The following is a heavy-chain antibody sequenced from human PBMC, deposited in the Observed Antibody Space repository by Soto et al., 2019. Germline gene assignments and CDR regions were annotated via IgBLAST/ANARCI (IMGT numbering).Heavy chain of an antibody. D-gene: IGHD6-13*01. CDR2: IYYSGST. CDR3: ASSNIAAAGFYYYGMDV. CDR1: GGSFSGYY. J-gene: IGHJ6*02. Sequence: SETLSLTCAVYGGSFSGYYWSWIRQPPGKGLELIGYIYYSGSTNYNPSLKSRVTISVDTSKNQFSLKLSSVTAADTAVYFCASSNIAAAGFYYYGMDVWGRGTTVTVSS. V-gene: IGHV4-59*01.